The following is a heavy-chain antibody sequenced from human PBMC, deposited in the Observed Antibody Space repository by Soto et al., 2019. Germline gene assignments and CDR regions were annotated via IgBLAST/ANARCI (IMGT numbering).Heavy chain of an antibody. CDR1: GDSVSSNSAA. D-gene: IGHD6-19*01. J-gene: IGHJ6*03. Sequence: SQTLSLTCAIPGDSVSSNSAAWNWIRQSPSRGLEWLGRTYYRSKWYNDYAVSVKSRITINPDTSKNQFSLQLNSMTPEDTAVYYCARGCKAVAGTSYYYYHMDVCGKGTTVTVSS. V-gene: IGHV6-1*01. CDR2: TYYRSKWYN. CDR3: ARGCKAVAGTSYYYYHMDV.